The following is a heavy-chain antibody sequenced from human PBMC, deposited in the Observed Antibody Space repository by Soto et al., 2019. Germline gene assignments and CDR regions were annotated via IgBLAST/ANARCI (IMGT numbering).Heavy chain of an antibody. CDR1: GFTFSVYT. J-gene: IGHJ3*02. CDR3: ARDLSADAFDI. V-gene: IGHV3-21*01. Sequence: GSLRLSCAVSGFTFSVYTMDWVRQAPGKGLEWVSSIRSDSSYKYYADSVKGRFTISRDNAKNSLYLQMDSLSAEDTAVYYCARDLSADAFDIWGRGTMVTVSS. CDR2: IRSDSSYK.